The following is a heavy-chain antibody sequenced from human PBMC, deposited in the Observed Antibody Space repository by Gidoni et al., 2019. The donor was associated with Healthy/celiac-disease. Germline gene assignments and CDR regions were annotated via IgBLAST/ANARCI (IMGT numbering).Heavy chain of an antibody. CDR2: IYYSGST. Sequence: QVQLQESGPGLVKPSQPLSLTCTFSGGSISSGGYYWSWIRQHPGKGLEWIGYIYYSGSTYYNPSLKSRVTISVDTSKNQFSLKLSSVTAADTAVYYCARSGASSSWYVYWGQGTLVTVSS. V-gene: IGHV4-31*03. CDR3: ARSGASSSWYVY. D-gene: IGHD6-13*01. J-gene: IGHJ4*02. CDR1: GGSISSGGYY.